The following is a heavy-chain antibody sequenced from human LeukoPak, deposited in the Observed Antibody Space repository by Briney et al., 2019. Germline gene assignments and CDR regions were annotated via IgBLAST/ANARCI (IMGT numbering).Heavy chain of an antibody. CDR1: GGSFSGYY. V-gene: IGHV4-34*01. J-gene: IGHJ6*04. CDR3: ARIGCSGGSCYLNYYYGMDG. CDR2: INHSGST. D-gene: IGHD2-15*01. Sequence: SETLSLTCAVYGGSFSGYYWSWIRQPPGKGLEWIGEINHSGSTNYNPSLKSRVTISVDTSKNQFSLKLSSVTAADTAVYYCARIGCSGGSCYLNYYYGMDGWGKGTTVTVS.